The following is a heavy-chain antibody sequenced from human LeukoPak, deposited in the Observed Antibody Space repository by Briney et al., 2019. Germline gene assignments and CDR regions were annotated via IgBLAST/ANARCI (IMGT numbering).Heavy chain of an antibody. J-gene: IGHJ4*02. V-gene: IGHV3-23*01. D-gene: IGHD3-3*01. CDR2: ISGSSSHT. Sequence: GGSLRLSCAASGFTFSIYAMSWVRQAPGRGLEWVSGISGSSSHTMDADSVRGRFTISRDNTRNTLYLHMNNVRAEDTALYYCAKEHDYSNAAPEWGFDSWGQGTRVTVSS. CDR3: AKEHDYSNAAPEWGFDS. CDR1: GFTFSIYA.